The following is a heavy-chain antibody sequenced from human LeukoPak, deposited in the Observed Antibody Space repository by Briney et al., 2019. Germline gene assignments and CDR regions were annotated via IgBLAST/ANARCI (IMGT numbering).Heavy chain of an antibody. CDR3: VRTRGGTRYSSSPPCDY. V-gene: IGHV4-34*01. Sequence: SETLSLTCAVYGGSFSGYYWSWIRQPPGKGLEWIGEINHSGSTNYNPSLKSRVTISVDTSKNQFSLKLSSVTAADTAVYYCVRTRGGTRYSSSPPCDYWGQGTLVTVS. J-gene: IGHJ4*02. D-gene: IGHD6-13*01. CDR2: INHSGST. CDR1: GGSFSGYY.